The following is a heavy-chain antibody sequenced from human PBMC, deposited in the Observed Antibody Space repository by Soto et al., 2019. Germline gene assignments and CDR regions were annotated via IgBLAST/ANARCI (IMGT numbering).Heavy chain of an antibody. CDR3: AGPLWRDGGNWGYFDL. D-gene: IGHD2-21*01. CDR1: GFTFSSYA. Sequence: QVQLVESGGGVVQPGRSLRLSCAASGFTFSSYAMHWVRQAPGKGLEWVAVISYDGSNKYYADSVKGRFTISRDNSKNTLELQMNGLRLEDTAVCYCAGPLWRDGGNWGYFDLWGRGALVTVSS. V-gene: IGHV3-30-3*01. J-gene: IGHJ2*01. CDR2: ISYDGSNK.